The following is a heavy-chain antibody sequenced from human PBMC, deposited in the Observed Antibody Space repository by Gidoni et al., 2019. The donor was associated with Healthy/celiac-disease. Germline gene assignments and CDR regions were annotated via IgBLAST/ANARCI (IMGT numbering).Heavy chain of an antibody. CDR1: GFTFSSYA. D-gene: IGHD4-17*01. J-gene: IGHJ4*02. Sequence: EVQLLESGGGLVQPGGSLRLSCAASGFTFSSYAMSGVRQAPGKGLEWVSAIGGSGGSTYYADSVKGRFTISRDNSKNTLYLQMNSLRAEDTAVYYCAKDGDYGDYVAYWGQGTLVTVSS. CDR3: AKDGDYGDYVAY. V-gene: IGHV3-23*01. CDR2: IGGSGGST.